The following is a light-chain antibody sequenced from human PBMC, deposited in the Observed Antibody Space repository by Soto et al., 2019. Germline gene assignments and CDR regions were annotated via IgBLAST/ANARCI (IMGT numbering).Light chain of an antibody. CDR2: LGS. J-gene: IGKJ1*01. Sequence: DIVLTQSPLSLPVTPGEPASITCRSSQSLLYSNGYNYLDWYLQKPGQSPQLLIYLGSNRASGVPDRFSGSGSCTDFTLEISRVEAEDLGVYYCMPPLLTPWTFGQGTKVELK. V-gene: IGKV2-28*01. CDR3: MPPLLTPWT. CDR1: QSLLYSNGYNY.